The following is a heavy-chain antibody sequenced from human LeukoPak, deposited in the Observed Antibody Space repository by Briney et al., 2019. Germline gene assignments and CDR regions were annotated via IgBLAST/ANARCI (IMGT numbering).Heavy chain of an antibody. CDR1: GFTFSTYG. Sequence: RPGGSLRLSCTGSGFTFSTYGMHWVRQAPGEGLEWVAAISYDGSNTQYAEFVRGRFTISRDNSRNTLYLQMNSLRAEDTAVYYCAKDRQQLVINCLRHWGQGTLVTVSS. CDR2: ISYDGSNT. J-gene: IGHJ1*01. CDR3: AKDRQQLVINCLRH. V-gene: IGHV3-30*18. D-gene: IGHD3-22*01.